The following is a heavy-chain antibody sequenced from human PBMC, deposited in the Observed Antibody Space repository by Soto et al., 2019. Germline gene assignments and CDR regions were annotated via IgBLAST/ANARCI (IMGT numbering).Heavy chain of an antibody. CDR1: GFTFSSYA. J-gene: IGHJ6*02. CDR3: ANPHYSSSSVDYYYYYGMDV. D-gene: IGHD6-6*01. V-gene: IGHV3-23*01. Sequence: GGSLRLSCAASGFTFSSYAMSWVRQAPGKGLEWVSAISGSGGSTYYADSVKGRFTISRDNSENTLYLQMNSLRAEDTAVYYCANPHYSSSSVDYYYYYGMDVWGQGTTVTVSS. CDR2: ISGSGGST.